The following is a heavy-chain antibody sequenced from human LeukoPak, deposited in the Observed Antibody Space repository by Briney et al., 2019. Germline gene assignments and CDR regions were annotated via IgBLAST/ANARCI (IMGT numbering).Heavy chain of an antibody. J-gene: IGHJ4*02. CDR1: GYTFTIYG. CDR3: ARDTEYYYDSSGYPPFDS. V-gene: IGHV1-18*01. Sequence: ASVKVSCKASGYTFTIYGSSWVRQAPGQGLEWMGWISAYNGNTNYSQKLQGRVTMTTDTSTSTAYMALRSLRSDDTAVYYCARDTEYYYDSSGYPPFDSWGQGTLVTVSS. D-gene: IGHD3-22*01. CDR2: ISAYNGNT.